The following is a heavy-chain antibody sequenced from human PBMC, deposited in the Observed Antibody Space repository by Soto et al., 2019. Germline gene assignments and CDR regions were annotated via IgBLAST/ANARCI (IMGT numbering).Heavy chain of an antibody. Sequence: QVQLQESGPGLVKPSQTLSLTCTVSGGSISSGGYYWSWIRQHPEKGLEWIGYISYRGSTYYNPSLKSRVTISVDRSKNQFSLKLSSVTAADTAVYYCARDSSQRGYNNDYYDYGMDVWGQGTTVTVSS. V-gene: IGHV4-31*03. D-gene: IGHD1-1*01. CDR1: GGSISSGGYY. J-gene: IGHJ6*02. CDR2: ISYRGST. CDR3: ARDSSQRGYNNDYYDYGMDV.